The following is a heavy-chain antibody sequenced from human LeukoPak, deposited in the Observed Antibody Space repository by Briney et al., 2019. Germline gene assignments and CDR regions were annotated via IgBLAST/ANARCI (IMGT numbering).Heavy chain of an antibody. D-gene: IGHD6-19*01. CDR1: GGSISSYY. CDR2: IYYSGST. CDR3: AGSYISGWSLGY. V-gene: IGHV4-59*12. J-gene: IGHJ4*02. Sequence: SETLSLTCTVSGGSISSYYWSWIRQPPGKGLEWIGYIYYSGSTNYNPSLKSRVTISVDTSKNQFSLKLSSVTAADTAVYYCAGSYISGWSLGYWGQGTLVTVSS.